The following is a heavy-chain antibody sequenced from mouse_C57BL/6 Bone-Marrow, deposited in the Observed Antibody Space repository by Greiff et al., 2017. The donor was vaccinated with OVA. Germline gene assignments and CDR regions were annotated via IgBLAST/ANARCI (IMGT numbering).Heavy chain of an antibody. CDR3: ARAGCYDYYAMDY. J-gene: IGHJ4*01. V-gene: IGHV5-9*01. Sequence: EVKLVESGGLVKPGGSLKLSCAASGFTFSSYTMSWVRQTPEKRLEWVATISGGGGNTYYPDSVKGRFTISRDNAKNTLYLQMSSLRSEDTALYYGARAGCYDYYAMDYWGQGTSVTVSS. D-gene: IGHD1-1*02. CDR2: ISGGGGNT. CDR1: GFTFSSYT.